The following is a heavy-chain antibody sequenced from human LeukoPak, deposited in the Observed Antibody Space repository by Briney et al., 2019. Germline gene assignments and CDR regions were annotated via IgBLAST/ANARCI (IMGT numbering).Heavy chain of an antibody. J-gene: IGHJ5*02. V-gene: IGHV3-30*02. Sequence: PGGSLRLSCAASGFTFSSYGMHWVRQAPGKGLEWVTFIRFDGSYEDYADSVKGRFTISRDNSKNTLYLQMNSLRAEDTAVYYCAKVSDYSYGSSDWFDPWGQGTLVTVSS. CDR1: GFTFSSYG. D-gene: IGHD5-18*01. CDR2: IRFDGSYE. CDR3: AKVSDYSYGSSDWFDP.